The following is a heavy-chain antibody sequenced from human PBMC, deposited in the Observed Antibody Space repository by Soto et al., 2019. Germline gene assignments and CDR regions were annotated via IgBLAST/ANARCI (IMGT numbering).Heavy chain of an antibody. CDR1: GGSISSYY. Sequence: SETLSLTCTVSGGSISSYYWSWIRQPPGQGLEWVGDINHGGSANYNPSLKSRVTFSLDPSKNQFSLKLSSVIAADTAVYYCARYSSSWSKYVQHWGRGTLVTVSS. J-gene: IGHJ1*01. CDR3: ARYSSSWSKYVQH. D-gene: IGHD6-13*01. V-gene: IGHV4-59*12. CDR2: INHGGSA.